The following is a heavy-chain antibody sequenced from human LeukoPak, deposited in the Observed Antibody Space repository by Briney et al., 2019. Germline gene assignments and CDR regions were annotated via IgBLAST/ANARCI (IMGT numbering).Heavy chain of an antibody. J-gene: IGHJ3*02. CDR2: ISSSGSTI. CDR1: GFTFSDYY. D-gene: IGHD1-26*01. Sequence: GGSLRLSCAASGFTFSDYYMSWIRQAPGKGLEWVSYISSSGSTIYYADSVKGRFTISRDNAKNSLYLQMNSLRAEDTAVYYCARDREQGITPDAFDIWGQGTMVTVSS. CDR3: ARDREQGITPDAFDI. V-gene: IGHV3-11*04.